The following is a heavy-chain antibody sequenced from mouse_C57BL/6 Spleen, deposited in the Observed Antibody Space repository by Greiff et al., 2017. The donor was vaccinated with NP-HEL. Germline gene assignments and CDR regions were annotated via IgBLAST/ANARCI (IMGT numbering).Heavy chain of an antibody. CDR2: INYDGSST. CDR1: GFTFSDYY. J-gene: IGHJ2*01. CDR3: ARVYDYDFLYFDY. V-gene: IGHV5-16*01. Sequence: EVKVVESEGGLVQPGSSMKLSCTASGFTFSDYYMAWVRQVPEKGLEWVANINYDGSSTYYLDSLKSRFIISRDNAKNILYLQMSSLKSEDTATYYCARVYDYDFLYFDYWGQGTTLTVSS. D-gene: IGHD2-4*01.